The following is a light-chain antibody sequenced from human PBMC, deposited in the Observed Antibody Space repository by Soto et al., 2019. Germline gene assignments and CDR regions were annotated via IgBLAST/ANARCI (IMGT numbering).Light chain of an antibody. Sequence: QSALTQPASVSGSPGQSITISCTGTSGDIGSYNRVSWYQQHPGKAPKLIIFEVIYRPSGVSSRFSGSKSGTTASLTISDRQADDEADYYCSSYTSLKTRVFGGGTKLTV. CDR2: EVI. CDR1: SGDIGSYNR. CDR3: SSYTSLKTRV. V-gene: IGLV2-14*01. J-gene: IGLJ2*01.